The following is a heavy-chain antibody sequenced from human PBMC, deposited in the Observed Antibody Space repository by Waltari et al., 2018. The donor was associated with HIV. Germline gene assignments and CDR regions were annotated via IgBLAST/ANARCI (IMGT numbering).Heavy chain of an antibody. Sequence: EVQLVESGGGLVQPGGSLRLSGAACGFTGSSNYSSWVRQAPGKGLEWVSVIYSGGSTYYADSVKGRFTISRDNSKNTLYLQMNSLRAEDTAVYYCARTGKGGSYLDYWGQGTLVTVSS. CDR3: ARTGKGGSYLDY. D-gene: IGHD1-26*01. J-gene: IGHJ4*02. V-gene: IGHV3-66*01. CDR1: GFTGSSNY. CDR2: IYSGGST.